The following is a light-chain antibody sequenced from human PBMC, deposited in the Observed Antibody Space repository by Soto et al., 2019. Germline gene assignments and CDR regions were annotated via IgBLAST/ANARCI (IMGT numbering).Light chain of an antibody. CDR3: CSYAGSPWV. Sequence: SALTQPPSVSGAPGQRVTISCTGSSSNIGAGYDVHWYQQLPGTAPKLLIYHNSNRPSGVPHRFSGSRSGNTASLTISGLQAEDEADYFCCSYAGSPWVFGTGTKVTV. J-gene: IGLJ1*01. CDR2: HNS. CDR1: SSNIGAGYD. V-gene: IGLV1-40*01.